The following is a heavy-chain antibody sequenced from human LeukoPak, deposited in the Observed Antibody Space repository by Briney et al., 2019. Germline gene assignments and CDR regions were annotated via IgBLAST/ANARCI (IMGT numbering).Heavy chain of an antibody. J-gene: IGHJ4*02. CDR1: GFTFSDYY. CDR2: ISSSGSTI. D-gene: IGHD2-2*01. V-gene: IGHV3-11*04. Sequence: NPGGSLRLSCAASGFTFSDYYMSWIRQAPGKGLEWVSYISSSGSTIYYADSVKGRFTISRDNAKNSLYLQMNSLRAEDTAVYYCQPEDIVVVPAALNSSSLWGQGTLVTVSP. CDR3: QPEDIVVVPAALNSSSL.